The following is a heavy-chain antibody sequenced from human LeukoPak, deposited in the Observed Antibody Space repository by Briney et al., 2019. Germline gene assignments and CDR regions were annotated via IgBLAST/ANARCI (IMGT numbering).Heavy chain of an antibody. CDR3: ARVGSGYALDC. J-gene: IGHJ4*02. Sequence: AGGSLRLSCAASGFTFNSYWMTWVRQAPGKGLESVANIKEDGSEKYYVDSMKGRFTISRDNAKNSLYLRMNSLRAEDTAVYYCARVGSGYALDCWGQGTLVTVSS. D-gene: IGHD5-12*01. CDR2: IKEDGSEK. CDR1: GFTFNSYW. V-gene: IGHV3-7*01.